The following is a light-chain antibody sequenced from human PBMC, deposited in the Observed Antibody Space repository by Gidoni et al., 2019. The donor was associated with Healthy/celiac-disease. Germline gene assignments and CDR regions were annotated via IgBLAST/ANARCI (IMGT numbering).Light chain of an antibody. CDR1: QSVSSN. V-gene: IGKV3-15*01. J-gene: IGKJ2*01. CDR3: QQYNNLPRK. CDR2: GAS. Sequence: EIVMTQPPATLSVSPGERATLPCRASQSVSSNLAWYQQKPGQAPRLLSYGASTRAPGIPARFSGSGSGTDFTLTINSLQSEDFAVYYCQQYNNLPRKFGQGTKLEIK.